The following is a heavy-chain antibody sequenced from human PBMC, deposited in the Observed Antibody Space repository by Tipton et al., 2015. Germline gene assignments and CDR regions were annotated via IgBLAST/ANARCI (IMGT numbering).Heavy chain of an antibody. CDR2: ISQRDGT. J-gene: IGHJ4*02. CDR1: GGSVSSGSYY. Sequence: PGLVKPSETLSLTCTVSGGSVSSGSYYWGWIRQTPGKGLEWIGYISQRDGTTYNPSLKSRLTISVDTSKNQVFLKLTSVTAADTAVYYCASPSLPHDRGDYYFQSWGQGSLVTVSS. V-gene: IGHV4-61*01. D-gene: IGHD2-21*02. CDR3: ASPSLPHDRGDYYFQS.